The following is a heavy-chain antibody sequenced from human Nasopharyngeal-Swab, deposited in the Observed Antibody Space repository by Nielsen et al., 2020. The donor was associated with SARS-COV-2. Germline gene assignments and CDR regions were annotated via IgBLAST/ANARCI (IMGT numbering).Heavy chain of an antibody. CDR1: GFTFSNAW. Sequence: SCAASGFTFSNAWMSWVRQAPGKGLEWVGRIKSKTDGGTTDYAAPVKGRFTISRDDSKNTLYLQMNSLKTEDTAVYYCTTEYYYDSSGSRYYYYGMDVWGQGTTVTVSS. D-gene: IGHD3-22*01. CDR3: TTEYYYDSSGSRYYYYGMDV. CDR2: IKSKTDGGTT. J-gene: IGHJ6*02. V-gene: IGHV3-15*01.